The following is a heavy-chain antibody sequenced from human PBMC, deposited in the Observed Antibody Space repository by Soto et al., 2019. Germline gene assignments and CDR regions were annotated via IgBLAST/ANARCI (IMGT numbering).Heavy chain of an antibody. CDR3: ARESPYYESSDSYFDY. V-gene: IGHV6-1*01. Sequence: PSQTLSLTCAISGDSVSGNSAAWNWIRQSPSRGLEWLGRTYYRSKWYNDYAVSVKSRITVTPDTSKNQFSLHLNSVTPEDTAVYYCARESPYYESSDSYFDYWGQGALVTSPQ. J-gene: IGHJ4*02. CDR1: GDSVSGNSAA. D-gene: IGHD3-16*01. CDR2: TYYRSKWYN.